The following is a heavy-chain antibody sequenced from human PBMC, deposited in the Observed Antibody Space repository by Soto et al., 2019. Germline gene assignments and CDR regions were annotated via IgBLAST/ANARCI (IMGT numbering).Heavy chain of an antibody. V-gene: IGHV3-11*05. CDR2: ISSSSSYT. CDR1: GFTFSDYY. J-gene: IGHJ4*02. D-gene: IGHD3-9*01. CDR3: ARARAFDWLSDY. Sequence: PGGSLRLSCAASGFTFSDYYMSWIRQAPGKGLEWVSYISSSSSYTNYADSVKGRFTISRDNAKNSLYLQMNSLRAEDTAVYYCARARAFDWLSDYWGQGTLVTVSS.